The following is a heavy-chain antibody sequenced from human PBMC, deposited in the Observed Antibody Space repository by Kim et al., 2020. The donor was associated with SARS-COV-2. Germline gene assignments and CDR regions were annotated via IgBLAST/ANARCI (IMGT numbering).Heavy chain of an antibody. CDR2: IIPIFGTA. V-gene: IGHV1-69*13. J-gene: IGHJ6*02. CDR3: AREVGSSHNDYYYYGMDV. D-gene: IGHD1-26*01. Sequence: SVKVSCKASGGTFSSYAISWVRQAPGQGLEWMGGIIPIFGTANYAQKFQGRVTITADESTSTAYMELSSLRSEDTAVYYCAREVGSSHNDYYYYGMDVWGQGTTVTVSS. CDR1: GGTFSSYA.